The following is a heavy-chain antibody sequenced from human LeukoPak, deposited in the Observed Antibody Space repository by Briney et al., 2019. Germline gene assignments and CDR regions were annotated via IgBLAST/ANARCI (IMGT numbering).Heavy chain of an antibody. D-gene: IGHD1-26*01. J-gene: IGHJ6*01. V-gene: IGHV3-23*01. CDR3: AKMKGHPLPKYYMDV. CDR1: GFTFSRLA. CDR2: ISGRGDNT. Sequence: PGGSLRLSCAASGFTFSRLAMSWVRRTRGKGLEWVSGISGRGDNTLYADSVKGRFTISRDNSKNTLYLEMNSLRAEDTAIYYCAKMKGHPLPKYYMDVWGQGTTVTVSS.